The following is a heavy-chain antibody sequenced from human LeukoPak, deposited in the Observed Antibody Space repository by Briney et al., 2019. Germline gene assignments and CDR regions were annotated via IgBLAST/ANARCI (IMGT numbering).Heavy chain of an antibody. D-gene: IGHD5-12*01. CDR3: ARASGYSGYDWVYYFDY. CDR2: IYTSGST. Sequence: SETLSLTCTVSGGSISSYYWSWIRQPAGKGLEWIERIYTSGSTNYNPSLKSRVTMSVDTSKNQFSLKLSSVTAADTAVYYCARASGYSGYDWVYYFDYWGQGTLVTVSS. CDR1: GGSISSYY. J-gene: IGHJ4*02. V-gene: IGHV4-4*07.